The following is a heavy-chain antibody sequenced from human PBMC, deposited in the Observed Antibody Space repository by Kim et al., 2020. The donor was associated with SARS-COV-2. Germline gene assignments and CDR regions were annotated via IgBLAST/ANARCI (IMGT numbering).Heavy chain of an antibody. CDR3: ARRESGSNYFDY. J-gene: IGHJ4*02. V-gene: IGHV4-4*07. D-gene: IGHD1-26*01. Sequence: NHNPAHKSRGTLAVDTSKSQFSLTLSSVTAADTAVYYCARRESGSNYFDYWGQGTLVTVSS.